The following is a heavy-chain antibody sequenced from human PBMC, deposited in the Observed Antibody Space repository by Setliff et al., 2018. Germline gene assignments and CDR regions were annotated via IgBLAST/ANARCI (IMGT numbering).Heavy chain of an antibody. J-gene: IGHJ1*01. V-gene: IGHV3-7*01. CDR1: GFTFTNYW. CDR2: IKQDGSEK. Sequence: GSLRLSCAASGFTFTNYWINWVRQAPGKGLEWVANIKQDGSEKYYVDSVKGRFTISRDNAQNSLYLQMNSLRAEDTAVYYCARVGRVGYYESFQYWGQGTLVTVSS. D-gene: IGHD3-22*01. CDR3: ARVGRVGYYESFQY.